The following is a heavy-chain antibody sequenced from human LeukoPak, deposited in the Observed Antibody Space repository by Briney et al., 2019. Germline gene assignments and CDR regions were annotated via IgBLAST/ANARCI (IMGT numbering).Heavy chain of an antibody. Sequence: PGGSLRLSCAASGFTVSSKYMSWVRQAPGKGLEWVSVMYSGGSTYYADSVEGRFTISRDSSKNTVYLQMSSLRAEDTAVYYCASVTMVRGPHFDYWGQGTPVTVSS. CDR2: MYSGGST. J-gene: IGHJ4*02. D-gene: IGHD3-10*01. CDR3: ASVTMVRGPHFDY. V-gene: IGHV3-53*01. CDR1: GFTVSSKY.